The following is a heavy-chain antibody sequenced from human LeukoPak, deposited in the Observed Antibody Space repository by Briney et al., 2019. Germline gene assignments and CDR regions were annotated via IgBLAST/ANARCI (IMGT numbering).Heavy chain of an antibody. CDR3: AKPLYYDILTGYPKEIYYYYGMDV. Sequence: GGSLRLSCAASGFSFSSFGMHWVRQAPGKGLEWVAVIWYDGSNKYYADSMKGRFTISRDNAKNSLYLQMNSLRAEDTAVYYCAKPLYYDILTGYPKEIYYYYGMDVWGQGTTVTVSS. CDR2: IWYDGSNK. V-gene: IGHV3-33*03. J-gene: IGHJ6*02. D-gene: IGHD3-9*01. CDR1: GFSFSSFG.